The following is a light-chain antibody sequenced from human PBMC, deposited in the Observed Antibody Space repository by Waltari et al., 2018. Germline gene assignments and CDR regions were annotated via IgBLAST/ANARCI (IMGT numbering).Light chain of an antibody. J-gene: IGLJ2*01. V-gene: IGLV2-14*01. CDR3: ASYTSTRTVI. CDR2: DVT. Sequence: QSALTQPASVSGSPGQSITISCSGTSSDVGGYNYASWYQQLPGNAPKLMIYDVTRWPSGVSNRFSGSKSGNTASLTIFGFQAEDEADYYCASYTSTRTVIFGGGTKLTVL. CDR1: SSDVGGYNY.